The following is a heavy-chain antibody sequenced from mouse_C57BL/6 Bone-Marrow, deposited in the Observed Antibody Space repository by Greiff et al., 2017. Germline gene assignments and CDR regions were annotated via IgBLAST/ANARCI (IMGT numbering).Heavy chain of an antibody. D-gene: IGHD2-5*01. CDR3: ARGENSNYVGY. J-gene: IGHJ2*01. CDR2: ISDGGSYT. CDR1: GFTFSSYA. V-gene: IGHV5-4*01. Sequence: EVQLVESGGGLVKPGGSLKLSCAASGFTFSSYAMSWVRQTPEKRLEWVATISDGGSYTYYPDNVKGRFTISRDNAKNNLYLQMSHLKSEDTAMYYCARGENSNYVGYWGQGTTLTVSS.